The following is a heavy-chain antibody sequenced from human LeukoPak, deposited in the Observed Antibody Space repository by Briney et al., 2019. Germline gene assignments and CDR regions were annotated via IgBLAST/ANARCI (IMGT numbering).Heavy chain of an antibody. V-gene: IGHV1-69*13. CDR1: GGTFSSYA. Sequence: ASVKVSCKASGGTFSSYAISWVRQAPGQGLEWMGGIIPIFGIANYAQKFQGRVTITADESTSTAYMELSSLRSEDTAVYYCARESDCTNGVCYRPFDYWGQGTLVTVSS. CDR2: IIPIFGIA. D-gene: IGHD2-8*01. CDR3: ARESDCTNGVCYRPFDY. J-gene: IGHJ4*02.